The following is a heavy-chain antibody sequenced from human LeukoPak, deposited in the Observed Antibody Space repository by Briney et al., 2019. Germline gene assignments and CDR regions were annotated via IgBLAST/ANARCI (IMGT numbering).Heavy chain of an antibody. CDR1: GYTLTELS. CDR3: AASLRTAAAGSLDFGY. D-gene: IGHD6-13*01. CDR2: FDPEDGET. Sequence: ASVKVSCKVSGYTLTELSMHWVRQAPGKGLEWMGGFDPEDGETIYAQKFQGRVTMTEDTSTDTAYMELSSLRSEDTAVYYCAASLRTAAAGSLDFGYWGQGTLVTVSS. V-gene: IGHV1-24*01. J-gene: IGHJ4*02.